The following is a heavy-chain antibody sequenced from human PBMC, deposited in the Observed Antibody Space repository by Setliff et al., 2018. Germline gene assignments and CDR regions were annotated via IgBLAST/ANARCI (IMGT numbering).Heavy chain of an antibody. D-gene: IGHD1-20*01. J-gene: IGHJ4*01. CDR2: INAGNGNT. CDR1: GYTFTSYA. Sequence: ASVKVSCKASGYTFTSYAMHWVRQAPGQRLEWMGWINAGNGNTKYSQKFQGRVTITRDTSASTAYMELNSLRVEDTALYYCARDGNNWNDLDYWGHGTLVTVSS. V-gene: IGHV1-3*01. CDR3: ARDGNNWNDLDY.